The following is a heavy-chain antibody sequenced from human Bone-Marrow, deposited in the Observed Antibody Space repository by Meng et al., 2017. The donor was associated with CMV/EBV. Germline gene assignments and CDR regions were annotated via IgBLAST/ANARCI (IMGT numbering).Heavy chain of an antibody. CDR1: GFTFSDYY. CDR3: ARAAGWFDP. CDR2: ISSSGNTK. V-gene: IGHV3-11*01. J-gene: IGHJ5*02. Sequence: LRPSCAASGFTFSDYYMSWIRQAPGKGLEWVSYISSSGNTKYHADSVKGRFTISRDNTKNSLYLQMNSLRAEDTAIYYCARAAGWFDPWGQGTLVTVSS. D-gene: IGHD3-10*01.